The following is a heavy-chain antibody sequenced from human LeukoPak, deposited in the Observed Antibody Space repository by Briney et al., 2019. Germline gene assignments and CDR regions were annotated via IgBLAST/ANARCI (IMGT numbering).Heavy chain of an antibody. J-gene: IGHJ5*02. CDR2: INSDGSGT. D-gene: IGHD6-25*01. V-gene: IGHV3-74*01. CDR1: GFTFSSYW. CDR3: ARDKVPRGSGYNWFDP. Sequence: GGSLRLSCAASGFTFSSYWMHWVRQPPGKGLVWVSRINSDGSGTSYADSVKGRFTITRDNAKNTLYLQMNSLRAEDTAVYYCARDKVPRGSGYNWFDPWGQGNLVTVSS.